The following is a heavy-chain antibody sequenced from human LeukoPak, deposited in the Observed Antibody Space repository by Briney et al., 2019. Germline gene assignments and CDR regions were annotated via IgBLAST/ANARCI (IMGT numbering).Heavy chain of an antibody. CDR3: ARMYSGSYSDY. CDR2: ISSSSSYI. Sequence: RGSLRLSCAASGFTFRSYSMNWVRQAPGKGLEWVSSISSSSSYIYYADSVMGRFTISRDNAKNSLYLQMNSLRAEDTAVYYCARMYSGSYSDYWGQGTLVTVSS. CDR1: GFTFRSYS. D-gene: IGHD1-26*01. V-gene: IGHV3-21*01. J-gene: IGHJ4*02.